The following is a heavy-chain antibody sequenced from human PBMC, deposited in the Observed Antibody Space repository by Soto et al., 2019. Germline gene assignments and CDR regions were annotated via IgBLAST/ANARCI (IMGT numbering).Heavy chain of an antibody. CDR3: ARASITGTTFSNPPLDAFDI. J-gene: IGHJ3*02. CDR1: GGTFSSYA. D-gene: IGHD1-7*01. V-gene: IGHV1-69*13. Sequence: VASVKVSCKASGGTFSSYAISWVRQAPGQGLEWMGGIIPIFGTANYAQKFQGRVTITADESTSTAYMELSSLRSEDTAVYYCARASITGTTFSNPPLDAFDIWGQGAMVTVSS. CDR2: IIPIFGTA.